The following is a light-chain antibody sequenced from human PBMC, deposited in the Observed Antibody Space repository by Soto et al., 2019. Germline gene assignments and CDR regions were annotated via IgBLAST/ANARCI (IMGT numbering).Light chain of an antibody. Sequence: IVITHSPRTPPLPPGNQATLSCRASQSLGSDLAWYQQKPGQAPRLLIYGAYTRATGIPARFSVSGSGTEFTLTISILQSEDFAVSYCQQYHNWPSWTFGQGTKVDI. J-gene: IGKJ1*01. CDR3: QQYHNWPSWT. CDR2: GAY. V-gene: IGKV3-15*01. CDR1: QSLGSD.